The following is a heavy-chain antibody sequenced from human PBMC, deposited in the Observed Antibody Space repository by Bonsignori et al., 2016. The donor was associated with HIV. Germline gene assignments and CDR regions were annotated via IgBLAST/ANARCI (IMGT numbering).Heavy chain of an antibody. CDR3: AKLSRPTTYYDFWSGYPPFDY. D-gene: IGHD3-3*01. Sequence: WIRQPPGKGLEWVSVIYSGGSSTYYADSVKGRFTISRDNSKNTLYLQMNSLRAEDTAVYYCAKLSRPTTYYDFWSGYPPFDYWGQGTLVTVSS. J-gene: IGHJ4*02. CDR2: IYSGGSST. V-gene: IGHV3-23*03.